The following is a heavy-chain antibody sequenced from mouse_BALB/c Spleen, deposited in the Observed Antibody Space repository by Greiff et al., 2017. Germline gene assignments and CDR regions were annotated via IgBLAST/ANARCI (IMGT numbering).Heavy chain of an antibody. D-gene: IGHD1-1*01. CDR3: ARRDYYGSRYYAMDY. Sequence: VQVVESGAELVRPGSSVKISCKASGYAFSSYWMNWVKQRPGQGLEWIGQIYPGDGDTNYNGKFKGKATLTADKSSSTAYMQLSSLTSEDSAVYFCARRDYYGSRYYAMDYWGQGTSVTVSS. J-gene: IGHJ4*01. CDR1: GYAFSSYW. V-gene: IGHV1-80*01. CDR2: IYPGDGDT.